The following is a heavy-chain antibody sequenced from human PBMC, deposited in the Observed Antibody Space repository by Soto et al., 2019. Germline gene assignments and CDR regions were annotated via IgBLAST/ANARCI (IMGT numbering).Heavy chain of an antibody. J-gene: IGHJ4*02. V-gene: IGHV4-31*03. D-gene: IGHD2-2*01. CDR3: ARSSTSANYFDY. Sequence: QVQLQESGPGLVKPSQTLSLTCTVSGGSISSGGYYWSWIRQHPGKGLEWIGYIYYSGSTYYNPPLTSRVTISVDTSKNQFSLKLSSVTAADTAVYYCARSSTSANYFDYWGQGTLVTVSS. CDR1: GGSISSGGYY. CDR2: IYYSGST.